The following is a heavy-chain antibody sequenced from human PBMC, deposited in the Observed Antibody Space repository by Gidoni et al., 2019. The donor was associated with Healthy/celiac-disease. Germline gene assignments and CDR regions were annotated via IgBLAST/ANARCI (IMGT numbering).Heavy chain of an antibody. CDR2: IWYDGSNK. D-gene: IGHD3-22*01. CDR1: GFTFSSYG. CDR3: AREWPPYYYDSSGYHKNNFDY. J-gene: IGHJ4*02. Sequence: QVQLVESGGGVVQPGRSLRLSCAASGFTFSSYGMHWVRQAPGKGLEWVAVIWYDGSNKYYADSVKGRFTISRDNSKNTLYLQMNSLRAEDTAVYYCAREWPPYYYDSSGYHKNNFDYWGQGTLVTVSS. V-gene: IGHV3-33*01.